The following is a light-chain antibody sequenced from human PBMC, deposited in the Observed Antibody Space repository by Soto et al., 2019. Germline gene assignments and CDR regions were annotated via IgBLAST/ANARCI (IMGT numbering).Light chain of an antibody. V-gene: IGKV3-15*01. J-gene: IGKJ1*01. CDR2: GAS. Sequence: EIMMTQSPATLSVAPGERATLSCMASQSVTSNLAWYQQKPGQAPRPLIYGASTRATGIPARFSGSGSGTEFTLSISSLQSEDFAVYYCQQYNNWPRTFGQGTKVDIK. CDR3: QQYNNWPRT. CDR1: QSVTSN.